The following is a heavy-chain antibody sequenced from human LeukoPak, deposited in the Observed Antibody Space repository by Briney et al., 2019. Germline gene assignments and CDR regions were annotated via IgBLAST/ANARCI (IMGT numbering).Heavy chain of an antibody. CDR1: GGSISSSSYY. Sequence: SETLSLTCTVSGGSISSSSYYWGWIRQPPGKGLEWIGSIYYSGSTYYNPSLKSRVTISVDTSKNQFSLKLSSVTAADTAVYYCARFHKTYYDFWGDYWGRGTLVTVSS. J-gene: IGHJ4*02. CDR2: IYYSGST. V-gene: IGHV4-39*01. CDR3: ARFHKTYYDFWGDY. D-gene: IGHD3-3*01.